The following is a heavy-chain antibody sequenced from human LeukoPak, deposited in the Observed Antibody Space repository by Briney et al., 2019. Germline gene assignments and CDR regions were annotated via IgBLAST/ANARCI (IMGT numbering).Heavy chain of an antibody. CDR3: ARDSDFWSGYYKPPGYYYMDV. V-gene: IGHV4-31*03. CDR2: IYYSGST. D-gene: IGHD3-3*01. J-gene: IGHJ6*03. CDR1: GGSICSGGYY. Sequence: SETLSLTCTVSGGSICSGGYYWSWIRQHPGKGLEWMGYIYYSGSTYYKTSRKSRVTISVDTSKSQFSLKLSSVTAADTAVYYCARDSDFWSGYYKPPGYYYMDVWGKGTTVTVSS.